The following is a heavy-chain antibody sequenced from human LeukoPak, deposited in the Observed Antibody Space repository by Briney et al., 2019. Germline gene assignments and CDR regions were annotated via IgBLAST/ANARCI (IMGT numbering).Heavy chain of an antibody. D-gene: IGHD4-17*01. CDR2: ISSSSSYT. V-gene: IGHV3-11*06. CDR3: ARGRNYGRDASDY. Sequence: GGSLRLSCAASGFTFSDYHMSWIRQAPGKGLEWVSYISSSSSYTNYADSVKGRFTISRDNAKNSLYLQMNSLRAEDTAVYYCARGRNYGRDASDYWGQGTLVTVSS. CDR1: GFTFSDYH. J-gene: IGHJ4*02.